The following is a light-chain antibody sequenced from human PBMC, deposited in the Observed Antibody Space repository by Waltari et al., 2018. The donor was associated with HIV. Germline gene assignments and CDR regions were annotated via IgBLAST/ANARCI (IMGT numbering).Light chain of an antibody. CDR2: DVS. CDR3: SSYTSSSTVRVV. V-gene: IGLV2-14*01. J-gene: IGLJ2*01. CDR1: SSDVGGYNY. Sequence: QSALTQPASVSGSPGQSITISCTGTSSDVGGYNYVSWYQQHPGKAPKLMIYDVSKRPSGVSNRFSGSKSGNTASLTISGLQAEDEADYYCSSYTSSSTVRVVFGGGTKLTVL.